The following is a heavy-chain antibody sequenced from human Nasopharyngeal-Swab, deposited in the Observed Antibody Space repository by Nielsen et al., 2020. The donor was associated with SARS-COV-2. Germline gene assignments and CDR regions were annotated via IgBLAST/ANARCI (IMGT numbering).Heavy chain of an antibody. J-gene: IGHJ5*02. V-gene: IGHV4-39*01. D-gene: IGHD2/OR15-2a*01. CDR3: VRREYSNRLDP. Sequence: SETLSLTCTVAGGSMSSSGYHWGWIRQPPGKGLEWIGSIHYGGGTYYNPSLSRRVTLAVDASRNQFSLTVTSVTAADTALYYCVRREYSNRLDPWGQGTLVTVSP. CDR1: GGSMSSSGYH. CDR2: IHYGGGT.